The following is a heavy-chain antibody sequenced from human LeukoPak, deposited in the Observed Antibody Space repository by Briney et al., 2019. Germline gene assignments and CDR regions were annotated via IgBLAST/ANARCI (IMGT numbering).Heavy chain of an antibody. Sequence: ASVKVSCKASGAGFTDYYIHWVRQAPGQGFEWVGLIYPAGGWTNYAQKFQGRVTMTTDTSTSTVYMELSSLRSEDTAVYYCARDMPHNCFDPWGQGTLVTVSP. J-gene: IGHJ5*02. CDR3: ARDMPHNCFDP. V-gene: IGHV1-46*01. D-gene: IGHD2-2*01. CDR1: GAGFTDYY. CDR2: IYPAGGWT.